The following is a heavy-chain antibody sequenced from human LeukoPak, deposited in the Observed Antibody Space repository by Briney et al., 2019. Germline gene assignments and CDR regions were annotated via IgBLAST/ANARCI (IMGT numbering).Heavy chain of an antibody. V-gene: IGHV4-59*01. CDR3: ARFQVAGSSWYSGYYYMDV. D-gene: IGHD6-13*01. Sequence: SETLSLTCTVSGGSISSYYWSWIRQPPGKGLEWIGYIYYSGSTNYNPSLKSRVTISVDTSKNQFSLKLSSVTAADTAVYYCARFQVAGSSWYSGYYYMDVWGKGTTVTISS. CDR2: IYYSGST. CDR1: GGSISSYY. J-gene: IGHJ6*03.